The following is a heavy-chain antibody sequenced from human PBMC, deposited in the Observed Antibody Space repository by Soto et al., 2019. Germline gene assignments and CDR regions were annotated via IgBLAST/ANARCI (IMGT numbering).Heavy chain of an antibody. Sequence: PSETLSLTCTVSGGSISSYYWSWIRQPPGKGLEWIGYIYYSGSTNYNPSLKSRVTISVDTSKNQFSLKLSSVTAADTAVYYCARVNYLNWFEPWGQGTLVTVSS. CDR1: GGSISSYY. CDR3: ARVNYLNWFEP. CDR2: IYYSGST. D-gene: IGHD1-7*01. V-gene: IGHV4-59*01. J-gene: IGHJ5*02.